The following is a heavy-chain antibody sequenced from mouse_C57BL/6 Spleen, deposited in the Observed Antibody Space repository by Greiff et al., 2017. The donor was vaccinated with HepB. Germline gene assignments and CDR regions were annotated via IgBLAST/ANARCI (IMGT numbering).Heavy chain of an antibody. D-gene: IGHD2-1*01. Sequence: VKQSHGKSLEWIGDINPNNGGTSYNQKFKGKATLTVDKSSSTAYMELRSLTSEDSAVYYCARELPYYYAMDYWGQGTSVTVSS. CDR3: ARELPYYYAMDY. CDR2: INPNNGGT. J-gene: IGHJ4*01. V-gene: IGHV1-26*01.